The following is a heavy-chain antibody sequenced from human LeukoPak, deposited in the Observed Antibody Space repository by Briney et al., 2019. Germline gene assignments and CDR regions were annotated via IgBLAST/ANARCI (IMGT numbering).Heavy chain of an antibody. CDR3: ARGSITMVRGVKFRYYGMDV. CDR2: INHSGST. Sequence: PSETLSLTCAVYGGSFSGYYWSWIRQPPGKGLEWIGEINHSGSTNYNPSLKSRVTISVDTSKNQFSLKLSSVTAADTAVYYCARGSITMVRGVKFRYYGMDVWGQGTTVTVSS. CDR1: GGSFSGYY. D-gene: IGHD3-10*01. J-gene: IGHJ6*02. V-gene: IGHV4-34*01.